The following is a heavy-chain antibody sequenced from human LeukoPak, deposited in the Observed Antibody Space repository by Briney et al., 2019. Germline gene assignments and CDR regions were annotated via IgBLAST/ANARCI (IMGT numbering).Heavy chain of an antibody. Sequence: GGSLRLYCAASGFTCSNAWMIWVRQAPGKGLEWVGRIKSKTDGWTTDYAAPVKGRFTISRDDSKNTLYLQMNSLKTEDTAVYYCTVWGTVDSWLDYWGQGTLVTVSS. J-gene: IGHJ4*02. V-gene: IGHV3-15*01. CDR1: GFTCSNAW. CDR3: TVWGTVDSWLDY. CDR2: IKSKTDGWTT. D-gene: IGHD3-16*01.